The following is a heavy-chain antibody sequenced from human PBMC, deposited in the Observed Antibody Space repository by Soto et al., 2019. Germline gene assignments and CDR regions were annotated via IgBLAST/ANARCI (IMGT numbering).Heavy chain of an antibody. D-gene: IGHD2-2*01. Sequence: GSLRLSCAASGFTFSNHGMHWVRQAPGKGLEWVALISYDGSNKYYAESVKGRFTVSRDNSKNTLYLQMNSLRAEDTAVYYCVKGGYCSGTSCYLGGYWGQGTLVTVSS. V-gene: IGHV3-30*18. J-gene: IGHJ4*02. CDR1: GFTFSNHG. CDR2: ISYDGSNK. CDR3: VKGGYCSGTSCYLGGY.